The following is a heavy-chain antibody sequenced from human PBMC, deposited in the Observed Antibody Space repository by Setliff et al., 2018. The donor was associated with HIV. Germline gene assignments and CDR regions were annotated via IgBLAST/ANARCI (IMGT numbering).Heavy chain of an antibody. CDR2: IIPILGIA. V-gene: IGHV1-69*10. Sequence: SVKVSCKASGYTFTSYGISWVRQAPGQGLEWMGGIIPILGIANYAQKFQGRVTITADKSTSTSYMHLSSLRAEDTAVYYCAADRSWEEGCIGDNCYRGYTWFDPWGQGTMVTVSS. CDR1: GYTFTSYG. D-gene: IGHD2-15*01. CDR3: AADRSWEEGCIGDNCYRGYTWFDP. J-gene: IGHJ5*02.